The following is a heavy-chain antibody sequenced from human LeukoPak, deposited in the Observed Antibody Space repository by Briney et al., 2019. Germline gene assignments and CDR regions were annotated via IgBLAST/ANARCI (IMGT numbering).Heavy chain of an antibody. V-gene: IGHV1-69*05. CDR3: ARSNTYYYDSSGYYADY. Sequence: SVKVSCKASGGTFSSYAISWVRQAPGQGLEWMGGIIPIFGTANYAQKFQGRVTITTDESTSTAYMELSSLRSEDTAVYYCARSNTYYYDSSGYYADYWGQGTLVTISS. J-gene: IGHJ4*02. CDR1: GGTFSSYA. CDR2: IIPIFGTA. D-gene: IGHD3-22*01.